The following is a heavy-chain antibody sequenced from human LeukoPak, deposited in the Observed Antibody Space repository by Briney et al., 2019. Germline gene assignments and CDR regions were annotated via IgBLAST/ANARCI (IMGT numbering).Heavy chain of an antibody. Sequence: ASVKVSCKASGYPFAGYGISWVRQAPGQGLECMGWITAYSGDTNYAQKLQGRVTMTTDTSTSTAYMELRSLRSDDTAVYYCARTYDFGRGPPGDAFDNWGQGTPVIVSS. CDR3: ARTYDFGRGPPGDAFDN. J-gene: IGHJ3*02. CDR2: ITAYSGDT. CDR1: GYPFAGYG. V-gene: IGHV1-18*01. D-gene: IGHD3-3*01.